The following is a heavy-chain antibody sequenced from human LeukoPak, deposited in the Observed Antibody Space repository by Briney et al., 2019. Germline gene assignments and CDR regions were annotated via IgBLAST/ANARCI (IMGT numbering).Heavy chain of an antibody. Sequence: ASVKVPCKASGGTFSSYAISWVRQAPGQGLEWMGWINPNTGDTNSAQKFQGRVTMTRDTSISTVYMELSRLTSDDTAVYFCARDGGLDYWGQGTLVTVSS. CDR1: GGTFSSYA. V-gene: IGHV1-2*02. J-gene: IGHJ4*02. CDR3: ARDGGLDY. CDR2: INPNTGDT. D-gene: IGHD3-16*01.